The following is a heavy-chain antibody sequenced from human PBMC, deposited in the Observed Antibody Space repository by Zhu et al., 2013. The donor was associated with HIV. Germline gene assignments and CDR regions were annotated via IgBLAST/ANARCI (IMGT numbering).Heavy chain of an antibody. Sequence: QVQLSQSGAEVKKPGASVKVSCKPFGYTFTAYYIHWLRQAPGQAPEWLGIINPGRGNTHYARKFQGRVSVTRDTSTSTVYLQLSGLKSEDTAIYYCARGRYYYDHDGYYHEYFQLWGQGTWSPSPQ. CDR2: INPGRGNT. CDR1: GYTFTAYY. D-gene: IGHD3-22*01. V-gene: IGHV1-46*01. CDR3: ARGRYYYDHDGYYHEYFQL. J-gene: IGHJ1*01.